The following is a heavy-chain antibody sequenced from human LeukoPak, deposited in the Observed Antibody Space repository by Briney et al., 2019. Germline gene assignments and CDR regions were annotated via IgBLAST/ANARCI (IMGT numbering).Heavy chain of an antibody. J-gene: IGHJ4*02. CDR1: GFTVSSNY. CDR2: IYSGGST. Sequence: GGSLRLSCAASGFTVSSNYVSWVRQAPGKGLEWVSVIYSGGSTYYADSVKGRFTISRDNSKNTLYLQMNSLRAEDTAVYYCARERPAATFDYWGQGTLVTVSS. CDR3: ARERPAATFDY. D-gene: IGHD2-2*01. V-gene: IGHV3-53*01.